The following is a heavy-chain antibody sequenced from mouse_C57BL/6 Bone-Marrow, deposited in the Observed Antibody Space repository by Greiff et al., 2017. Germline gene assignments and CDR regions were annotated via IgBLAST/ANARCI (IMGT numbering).Heavy chain of an antibody. CDR3: AREGLGFAY. J-gene: IGHJ3*01. D-gene: IGHD3-3*01. Sequence: EVQLVESGPVLVKPGASVKMSCKASGYTFTDYYMNWVKQSHGKSLEWIGVINPYNGGTSYNQKFKGKATLTVDKSSSTAYMELNSLTSEDSAVYYCAREGLGFAYWGQGTLVTVSA. CDR2: INPYNGGT. V-gene: IGHV1-19*01. CDR1: GYTFTDYY.